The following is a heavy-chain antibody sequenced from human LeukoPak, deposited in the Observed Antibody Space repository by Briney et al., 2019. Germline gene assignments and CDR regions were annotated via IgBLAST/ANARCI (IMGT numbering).Heavy chain of an antibody. D-gene: IGHD5-12*01. CDR1: GFTFSSFA. CDR2: VSGGGDNT. CDR3: AKGYSGYELGLFDY. V-gene: IGHV3-23*01. Sequence: GGSLRRSCAASGFTFSSFAMSWVRQAPGKGLEWVSGVSGGGDNTYYADSVKGRFAVSRDNSKNTLYLQMNSLRAEDTAVYYCAKGYSGYELGLFDYWGQGTLVTVSS. J-gene: IGHJ4*02.